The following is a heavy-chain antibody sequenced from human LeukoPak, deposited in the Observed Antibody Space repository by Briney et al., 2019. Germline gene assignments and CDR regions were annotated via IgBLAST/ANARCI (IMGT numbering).Heavy chain of an antibody. J-gene: IGHJ4*02. CDR2: ISAYNGNT. V-gene: IGHV1-18*04. D-gene: IGHD3-10*01. CDR3: ARDSVKYDYGSGSYYPFDY. Sequence: ASVKVSCKASGYIFTSYGITWVRQAPGQGLEWMGWISAYNGNTNYAQKLQGRVTMTTDTSTSTAYMELRSLRSDDTAVYYCARDSVKYDYGSGSYYPFDYWGQGTLVIVSS. CDR1: GYIFTSYG.